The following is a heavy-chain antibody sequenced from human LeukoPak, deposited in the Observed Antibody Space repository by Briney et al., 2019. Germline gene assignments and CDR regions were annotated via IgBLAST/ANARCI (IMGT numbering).Heavy chain of an antibody. V-gene: IGHV3-23*01. D-gene: IGHD2-15*01. CDR2: ISGSGGST. Sequence: GGSLRLSCAASGFTFSSYAMSWVGQAPGKGLEWVSAISGSGGSTYYADSVKGRFTISRDNSKNTLYLQMNSLRAEDTAVYYCAAGVVVAATPFYFDYWGQGTLVTVSS. J-gene: IGHJ4*02. CDR3: AAGVVVAATPFYFDY. CDR1: GFTFSSYA.